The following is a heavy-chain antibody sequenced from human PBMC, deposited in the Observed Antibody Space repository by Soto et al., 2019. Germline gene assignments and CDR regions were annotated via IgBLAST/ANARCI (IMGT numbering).Heavy chain of an antibody. CDR3: TRGLISYRGSGSYYDVVRSTGDYSCGMDV. J-gene: IGHJ6*04. D-gene: IGHD3-10*01. V-gene: IGHV3-49*03. Sequence: GGSLRLSCTASGFTFRDYAMSWFRQAPGEGLEGVGFIRSKAYGGTTEYAASVKGRFTVSRDDSKSIAYLQMNSLKTEETDVYYCTRGLISYRGSGSYYDVVRSTGDYSCGMDVWGTGTKRTGPS. CDR2: IRSKAYGGTT. CDR1: GFTFRDYA.